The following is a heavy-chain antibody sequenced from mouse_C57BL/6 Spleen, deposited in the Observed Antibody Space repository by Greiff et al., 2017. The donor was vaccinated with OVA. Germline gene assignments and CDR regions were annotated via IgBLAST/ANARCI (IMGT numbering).Heavy chain of an antibody. V-gene: IGHV5-4*03. Sequence: EVMLVESGGGLVKPGGSLKLSCAASGFTFSSYAMSWVRQTPEKRLEWVATISDGGSYTYYPDNVKGRFTISRDNAKNNLYLQMSHLKSEDTAMYYCARAPELGRNAMDYWGQGTSVTVSS. CDR3: ARAPELGRNAMDY. CDR2: ISDGGSYT. J-gene: IGHJ4*01. CDR1: GFTFSSYA. D-gene: IGHD4-1*01.